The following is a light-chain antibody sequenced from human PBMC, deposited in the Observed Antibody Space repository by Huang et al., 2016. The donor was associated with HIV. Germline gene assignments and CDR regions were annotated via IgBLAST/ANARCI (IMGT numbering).Light chain of an antibody. V-gene: IGKV3-15*01. CDR3: QQYNNWPPMYT. CDR1: QSVSRN. Sequence: EIVLTQSPATRSMSPGQGATLSCRASQSVSRNLAWFQQKPGQAPRLLMYGASTRATGIPARFSGSGSGTEFTLTISSLQSEDFAVYYCQQYNNWPPMYTFGQGTKLEV. J-gene: IGKJ2*01. CDR2: GAS.